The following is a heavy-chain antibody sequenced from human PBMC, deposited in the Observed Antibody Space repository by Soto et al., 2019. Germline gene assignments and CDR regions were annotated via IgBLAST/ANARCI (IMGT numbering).Heavy chain of an antibody. CDR3: AREVTTGTFDS. CDR1: GFTFNSYS. D-gene: IGHD1-1*01. Sequence: VLLVESGGGLVKPGGSLRLSCAASGFTFNSYSVNWVRQAPGKGLEWVSSITSSGTYIYYADSVKGRFTISRGNAKNSLYLQLNSLRAEDTAVYYCAREVTTGTFDSWGQGTLVTVSS. CDR2: ITSSGTYI. J-gene: IGHJ5*01. V-gene: IGHV3-21*01.